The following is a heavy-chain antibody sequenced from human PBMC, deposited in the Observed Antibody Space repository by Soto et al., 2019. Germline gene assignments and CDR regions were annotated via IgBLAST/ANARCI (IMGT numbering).Heavy chain of an antibody. V-gene: IGHV1-69*01. CDR2: IIPLFGTT. Sequence: QVQVVQSGVEVRRPESSVKVSCKASGDTFKNCVISWVRQAPGQGLEWMGGIIPLFGTTDFAQRFQGRLTITTDESTITAYMEQSRLRSADTATYYCAAELGFGKLSVVWGQGTTVIVSS. J-gene: IGHJ6*02. CDR1: GDTFKNCV. CDR3: AAELGFGKLSVV. D-gene: IGHD3-10*01.